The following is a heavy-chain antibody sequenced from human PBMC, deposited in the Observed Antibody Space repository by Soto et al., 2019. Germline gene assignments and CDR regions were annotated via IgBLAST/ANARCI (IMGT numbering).Heavy chain of an antibody. CDR2: ISVTGGST. CDR3: AKATYSNVYNFDY. J-gene: IGHJ4*02. D-gene: IGHD6-13*01. V-gene: IGHV3-23*01. Sequence: EVHLLESGGGLVQPGGSLRLSCAASGYTFSTYAMSWVRQAPGMGLEWVSAISVTGGSTYYADSVRGRFTISRYNSKNTLSLQMTSLRAEDTAVYYCAKATYSNVYNFDYWGQGTLVTVSS. CDR1: GYTFSTYA.